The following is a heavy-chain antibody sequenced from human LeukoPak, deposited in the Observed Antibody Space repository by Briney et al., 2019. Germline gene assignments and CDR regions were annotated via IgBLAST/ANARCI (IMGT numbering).Heavy chain of an antibody. D-gene: IGHD3-16*02. CDR3: AKGGSYRSQPYFDY. V-gene: IGHV3-23*01. J-gene: IGHJ4*02. CDR1: GLTFRTYA. CDR2: ISDSGGYT. Sequence: GGSLKLSCAASGLTFRTYAMSWVRQAPGKGLEWVSSISDSGGYTFYADSVKGRFTISRDNSKNTVYLQMNSLRAEDTAVYYCAKGGSYRSQPYFDYWGQGTPVTVSS.